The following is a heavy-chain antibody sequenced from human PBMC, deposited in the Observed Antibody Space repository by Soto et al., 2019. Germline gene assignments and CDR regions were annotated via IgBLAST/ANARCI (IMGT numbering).Heavy chain of an antibody. D-gene: IGHD2-2*01. CDR2: IYYSGST. V-gene: IGHV4-39*01. Sequence: SETLSLPCTVSGGPISSSSYYCGWIHQPPGKGLEWIGSIYYSGSTYYNPSLKSRVTISVDTSKNQFSLKLSSVTAADTAVYYCARRDIVVVNNWFDPWGQGTLVTVSS. J-gene: IGHJ5*02. CDR3: ARRDIVVVNNWFDP. CDR1: GGPISSSSYY.